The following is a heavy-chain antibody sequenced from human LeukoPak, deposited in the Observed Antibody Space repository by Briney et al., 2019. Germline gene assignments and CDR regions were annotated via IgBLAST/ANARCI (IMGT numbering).Heavy chain of an antibody. CDR2: IYYSGST. Sequence: SETLSLTCAVYGGSFSGYYWSWIRQPPGKGLEWIGYIYYSGSTNYSPSLKSRVTISVDTSKNQFSLKLSSVTAADTAVYYCARETRPPGWSRYGMDVWGQGTTVTVSS. J-gene: IGHJ6*02. CDR3: ARETRPPGWSRYGMDV. V-gene: IGHV4-59*13. D-gene: IGHD1-7*01. CDR1: GGSFSGYY.